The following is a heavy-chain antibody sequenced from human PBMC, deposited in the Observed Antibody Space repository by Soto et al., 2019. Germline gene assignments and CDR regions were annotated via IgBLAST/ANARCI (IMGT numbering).Heavy chain of an antibody. V-gene: IGHV1-58*01. CDR3: AAAKYYYYGMDV. CDR1: GFTFTSSA. CDR2: IVVGSGNT. Sequence: SVKVSCKASGFTFTSSAVQWVRQARGQRLEWIGWIVVGSGNTNYAQKFQERVTITRDMSTSTAYMELSSLRSEDTAVYYCAAAKYYYYGMDVWGQGTTVTVSS. J-gene: IGHJ6*02.